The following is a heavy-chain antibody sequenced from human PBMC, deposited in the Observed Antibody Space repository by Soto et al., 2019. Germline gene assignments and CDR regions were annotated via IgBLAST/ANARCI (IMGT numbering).Heavy chain of an antibody. Sequence: QVLLVQSGAEVKKPGASLKVSCKASGYTFIAYYIHWVRQVPGQGLEWMGRINPNSGETNYPQKFQGWVTLTRDTSINTAYMELSRLRPDDTAVYYCARNPSGSHYYYGLDVWDQGTTVTVSS. CDR3: ARNPSGSHYYYGLDV. J-gene: IGHJ6*02. CDR2: INPNSGET. D-gene: IGHD6-19*01. V-gene: IGHV1-2*04. CDR1: GYTFIAYY.